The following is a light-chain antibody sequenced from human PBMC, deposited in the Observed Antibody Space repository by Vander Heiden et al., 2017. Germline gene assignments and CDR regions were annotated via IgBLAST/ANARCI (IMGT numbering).Light chain of an antibody. Sequence: DIQLTQSPSSLSASVGDRVTITCRASQGIRNDLGWYQQKPGKAPKRLIYAASSLQSGVRSRFSGSGSGTEFTITISSLQAEDFATYYCLKHKSYRTFGQGTKVEIK. CDR3: LKHKSYRT. CDR1: QGIRND. J-gene: IGKJ1*01. V-gene: IGKV1-17*01. CDR2: AAS.